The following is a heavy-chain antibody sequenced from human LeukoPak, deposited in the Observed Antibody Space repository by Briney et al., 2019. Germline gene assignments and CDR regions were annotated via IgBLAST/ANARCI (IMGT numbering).Heavy chain of an antibody. CDR2: IHYSGST. CDR1: GGSISSYY. Sequence: SETLSLTCTVSGGSISSYYYSWIRQPPGKGLEWLGYIHYSGSTNYNPSLMSRVTISVDTSKNQFSLKLSSVTAADTAVYYCARDQEYYGMDVWGQGTTVTVSS. J-gene: IGHJ6*02. V-gene: IGHV4-59*01. CDR3: ARDQEYYGMDV.